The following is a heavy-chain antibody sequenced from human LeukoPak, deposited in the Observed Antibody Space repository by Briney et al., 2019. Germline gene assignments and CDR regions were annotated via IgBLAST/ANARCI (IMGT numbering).Heavy chain of an antibody. D-gene: IGHD3-10*01. V-gene: IGHV3-21*01. CDR1: GFTFSSYS. Sequence: PGGSLRLSCAASGFTFSSYSMNWVRQAPGKGLEWVSSISSSSSYIYCADSVKGRFTISRDNAKNSLYLQMNSLRAEDTAVYYCARGVWFGEEGFDYWGQGTLVTVSS. CDR3: ARGVWFGEEGFDY. CDR2: ISSSSSYI. J-gene: IGHJ4*02.